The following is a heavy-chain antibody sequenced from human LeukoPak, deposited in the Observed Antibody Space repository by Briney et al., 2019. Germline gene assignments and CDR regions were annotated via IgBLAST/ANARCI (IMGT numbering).Heavy chain of an antibody. D-gene: IGHD6-19*01. CDR1: GYTFTSYD. V-gene: IGHV1-8*01. CDR2: MNPNSGNT. Sequence: ASVKVSCKASGYTFTSYDINWVRQATGQGLEWMGWMNPNSGNTGYAQKFQGRVTMTRNTSISTAYMELSSLRSGDTAVYYCARTIAVAGWSDYWGQGTLVTVSS. J-gene: IGHJ4*02. CDR3: ARTIAVAGWSDY.